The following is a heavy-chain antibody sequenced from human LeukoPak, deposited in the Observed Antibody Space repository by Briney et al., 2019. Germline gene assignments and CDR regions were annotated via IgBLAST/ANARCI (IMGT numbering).Heavy chain of an antibody. V-gene: IGHV4-59*05. CDR3: ARKYYGSGSYYNWFDP. CDR2: IYHSGST. CDR1: GRSISSYY. D-gene: IGHD3-10*01. J-gene: IGHJ5*02. Sequence: SDTLSLTCTVSGRSISSYYWSWIRQPPGKGLEWIGSIYHSGSTYYNPSLKSRVTISVDTSKNQSSLKLSSVTAADTAVYYCARKYYGSGSYYNWFDPWGQGTLVTVSS.